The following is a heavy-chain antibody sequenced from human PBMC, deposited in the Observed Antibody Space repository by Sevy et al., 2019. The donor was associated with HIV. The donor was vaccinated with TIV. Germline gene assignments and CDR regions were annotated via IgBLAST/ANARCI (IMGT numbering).Heavy chain of an antibody. CDR3: ARGGEGSYGYYYYYMDV. Sequence: SETLSLTCTVSGDSISSYYWSWIRQPPGKGLEWIGYIYYSGSTNYNPSLKSRVTISVDTSKNQFSLKLSSVTAADTAVYYCARGGEGSYGYYYYYMDVWGKGTTVTVSS. CDR1: GDSISSYY. D-gene: IGHD5-18*01. J-gene: IGHJ6*03. V-gene: IGHV4-59*01. CDR2: IYYSGST.